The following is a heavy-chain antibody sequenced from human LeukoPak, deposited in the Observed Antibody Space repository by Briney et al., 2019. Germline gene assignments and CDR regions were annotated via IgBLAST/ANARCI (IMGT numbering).Heavy chain of an antibody. J-gene: IGHJ6*03. Sequence: SETLSLTCTVSGGSISSYYWSWIRQPPGKGLEWIGYIYYSGSTNYNPSLKSRVTISVDTSKNQFSLKLSSVTAADTAVYYCARARGYSYGYAANYYYMDVWGKGTTVTVSS. CDR3: ARARGYSYGYAANYYYMDV. D-gene: IGHD5-18*01. CDR2: IYYSGST. CDR1: GGSISSYY. V-gene: IGHV4-59*01.